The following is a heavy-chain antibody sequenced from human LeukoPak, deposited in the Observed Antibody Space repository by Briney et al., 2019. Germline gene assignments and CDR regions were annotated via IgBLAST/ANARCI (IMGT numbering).Heavy chain of an antibody. CDR2: ISSSGSTI. CDR3: ASYRPITMVRGVIADY. CDR1: GFTFSSYA. Sequence: GGSLRLSCAASGFTFSSYAMSWIRQAPGKGLEWVSYISSSGSTIYYADSVKGRFTISRDNAKNSLYLQMNSLRAEDTAVYYCASYRPITMVRGVIADYWGQGTLVTVSS. J-gene: IGHJ4*02. D-gene: IGHD3-10*01. V-gene: IGHV3-11*01.